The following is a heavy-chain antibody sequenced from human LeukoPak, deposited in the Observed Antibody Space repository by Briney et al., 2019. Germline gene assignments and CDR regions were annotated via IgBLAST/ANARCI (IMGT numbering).Heavy chain of an antibody. D-gene: IGHD1-26*01. V-gene: IGHV3-33*01. CDR3: AREKHSSTIVGAADAFDI. J-gene: IGHJ3*02. CDR1: GFTFSSYG. Sequence: PGGSLRLSGAASGFTFSSYGMHWVRQAPGKGLEWVALIWYDGSNEDYADSVKGRFTISRDNSKNTLYLQMNSLRAEDTALYYCAREKHSSTIVGAADAFDIWGQGTMVTVSS. CDR2: IWYDGSNE.